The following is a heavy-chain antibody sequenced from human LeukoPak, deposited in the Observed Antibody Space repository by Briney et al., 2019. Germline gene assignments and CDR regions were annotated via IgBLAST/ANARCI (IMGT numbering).Heavy chain of an antibody. D-gene: IGHD3-3*01. J-gene: IGHJ4*02. CDR3: AKPGEEDFWSGYHYFDY. V-gene: IGHV3-23*01. CDR2: ISGSGGST. CDR1: GFTFSSYA. Sequence: GGSLRLSCAASGFTFSSYAMSWVRQAPGKGLEWVSAISGSGGSTYYADSVKGRFTISRDNSKNTLYLQMNSLRAEDTAEYYCAKPGEEDFWSGYHYFDYWGQGTLVTVSS.